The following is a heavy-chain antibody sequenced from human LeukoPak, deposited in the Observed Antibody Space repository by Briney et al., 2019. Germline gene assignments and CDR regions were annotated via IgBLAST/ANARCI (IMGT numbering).Heavy chain of an antibody. CDR1: GFTFSSYW. CDR3: AREGPPYSSSSPYYYYGMDV. J-gene: IGHJ6*02. V-gene: IGHV3-74*01. Sequence: GGSLRLSCAASGFTFSSYWMPWVRQAPGKGLVWVSRINSDGSSTSYADSVKGRFTISRDNAKNTLYLQMNSLRAEDTAVYYCAREGPPYSSSSPYYYYGMDVWGQGTTVTVSS. D-gene: IGHD6-6*01. CDR2: INSDGSST.